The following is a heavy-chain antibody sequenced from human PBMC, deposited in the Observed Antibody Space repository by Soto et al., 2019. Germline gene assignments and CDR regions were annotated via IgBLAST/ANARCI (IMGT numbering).Heavy chain of an antibody. D-gene: IGHD6-6*01. J-gene: IGHJ5*02. CDR2: ISAYNGNT. V-gene: IGHV1-18*01. CDR3: AIVLIAARLLPRPTGFDL. CDR1: GYSITCNS. Sequence: SEACGYSITCNSRSSVRQAHKQGLEWMGWISAYNGNTNYAQKLQGRVTMTTDTSTSTAYMELRSLRSDDTAVYYCAIVLIAARLLPRPTGFDLLRQGTSVPGSS.